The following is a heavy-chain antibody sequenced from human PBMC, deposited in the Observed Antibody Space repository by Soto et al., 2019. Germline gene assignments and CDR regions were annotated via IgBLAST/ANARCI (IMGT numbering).Heavy chain of an antibody. CDR3: ARASIAAAGNLDY. D-gene: IGHD6-13*01. CDR1: GFTFSSYW. Sequence: GGSLRLSCAASGFTFSSYWMHWVRQAPGKGLVWVSRINSDGSSTSYADSVKGRFTISRDNAKNTLYLQMNSLRAEDTAVYYCARASIAAAGNLDYWGQGTLVTVSS. CDR2: INSDGSST. J-gene: IGHJ4*02. V-gene: IGHV3-74*01.